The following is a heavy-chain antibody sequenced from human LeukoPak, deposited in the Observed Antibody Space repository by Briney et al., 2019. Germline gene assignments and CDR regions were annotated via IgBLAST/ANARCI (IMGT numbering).Heavy chain of an antibody. V-gene: IGHV4-61*02. Sequence: SQTLSLTCTVSGGSISSGSYYWSWIRQPAGKGLEWIGRIYTSGSTNYNPSLKSRVTISVDTSKNQFSLKLSSVTAADTAVYYCARGRSIAAAGTVTVFDYWGQGTLVTVSS. J-gene: IGHJ4*02. D-gene: IGHD6-13*01. CDR2: IYTSGST. CDR3: ARGRSIAAAGTVTVFDY. CDR1: GGSISSGSYY.